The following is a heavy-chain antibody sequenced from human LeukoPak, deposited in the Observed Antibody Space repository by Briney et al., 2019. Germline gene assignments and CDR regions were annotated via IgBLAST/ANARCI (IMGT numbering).Heavy chain of an antibody. Sequence: PSGTLSLTCAVSGGSISSSNWWSWVRQPPGKGLEWIGEIYHSGSTNYNPSLKSRVTISVDTSKNQFSLKLSSVTAADTAVYYCAGLVPLMAPYAFDIWGQGTMVTVSS. J-gene: IGHJ3*02. CDR2: IYHSGST. D-gene: IGHD1-1*01. CDR1: GGSISSSNW. V-gene: IGHV4-4*02. CDR3: AGLVPLMAPYAFDI.